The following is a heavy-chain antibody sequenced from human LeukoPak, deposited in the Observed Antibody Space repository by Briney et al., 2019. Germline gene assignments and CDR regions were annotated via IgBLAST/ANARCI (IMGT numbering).Heavy chain of an antibody. Sequence: PSETLSLTCAVYGGAFSGYHWSWIRQPPGKGLEWIGEINDSGSDTYNPALKSRVTISVDTSKNQFSLKLNSVTVADTAVYYCARHVRVAKGLDPWGQGTLATVSS. D-gene: IGHD3-10*02. V-gene: IGHV4-34*01. CDR1: GGAFSGYH. CDR2: INDSGSD. CDR3: ARHVRVAKGLDP. J-gene: IGHJ5*02.